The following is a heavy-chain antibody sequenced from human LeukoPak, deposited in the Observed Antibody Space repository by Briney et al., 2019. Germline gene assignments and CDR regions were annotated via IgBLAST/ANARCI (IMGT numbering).Heavy chain of an antibody. J-gene: IGHJ5*02. CDR1: GGSISSSSYY. CDR2: IYYSGST. CDR3: AGSYYYDSSGYYRWDRFDP. Sequence: SETLSLTCTVSGGSISSSSYYWSWIRQPPGKGLEWIGYIYYSGSTNYNPSLKSRVTISVDTSKNQFSLKLSSVTAADTAVYYCAGSYYYDSSGYYRWDRFDPWGQGTLVTVSS. V-gene: IGHV4-61*05. D-gene: IGHD3-22*01.